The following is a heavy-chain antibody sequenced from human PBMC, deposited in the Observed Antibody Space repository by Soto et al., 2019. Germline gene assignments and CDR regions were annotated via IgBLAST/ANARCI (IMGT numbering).Heavy chain of an antibody. Sequence: SETLSLTCSVSGAYISSYYYTWIRQTPGKGLEWIGYIYLGGSINYNPSFKSRVIISVDTSKNHFSVRLSSVTAADTAVYYCARGFHYGDYPHYWGQGTLVTVSS. D-gene: IGHD4-17*01. CDR3: ARGFHYGDYPHY. V-gene: IGHV4-59*01. CDR1: GAYISSYY. CDR2: IYLGGSI. J-gene: IGHJ4*02.